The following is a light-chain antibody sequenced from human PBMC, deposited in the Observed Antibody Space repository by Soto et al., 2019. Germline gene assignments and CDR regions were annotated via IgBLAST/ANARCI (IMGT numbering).Light chain of an antibody. CDR1: VGIRSD. CDR2: GAS. V-gene: IGKV1-17*01. J-gene: IGKJ1*01. Sequence: DIQMTQSPSSLSASVGDRVTITCRASVGIRSDLAWYQHKPGEGPRRLIYGASSLQSGVPSRFSGSGSGTEFTLTISSLQPEDFATYFCLQHDTYPWTFGQGTKVDIK. CDR3: LQHDTYPWT.